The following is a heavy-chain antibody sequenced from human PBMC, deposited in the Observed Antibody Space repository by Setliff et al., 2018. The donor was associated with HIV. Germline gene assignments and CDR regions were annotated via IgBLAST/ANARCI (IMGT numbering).Heavy chain of an antibody. V-gene: IGHV1-3*01. Sequence: ASVKVSCKASGYTFTNYAMHWVRQAPGQRLEWMGWINAGNGDTKYSQKFQGRVTFTWDTSANTAYMELSSLRSEDTALYYCARDLSYTANWEFDFWGQGTLVTVSS. J-gene: IGHJ4*02. CDR3: ARDLSYTANWEFDF. CDR2: INAGNGDT. CDR1: GYTFTNYA. D-gene: IGHD3-16*01.